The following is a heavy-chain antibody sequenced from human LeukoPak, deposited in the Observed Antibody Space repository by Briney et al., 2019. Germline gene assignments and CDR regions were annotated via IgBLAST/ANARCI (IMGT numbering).Heavy chain of an antibody. V-gene: IGHV4-59*01. CDR1: GGSISSYY. CDR2: LFYSGST. D-gene: IGHD4-23*01. CDR3: ATVAVTRGVTYFDY. J-gene: IGHJ4*02. Sequence: PSETLSLTCTVSGGSISSYYWSWIRQPPGKGLEWIAYLFYSGSTDYNPSLESRVTISVDTSKNQLSLKLRSVTAADTAVYYCATVAVTRGVTYFDYWGQGTLVTVSS.